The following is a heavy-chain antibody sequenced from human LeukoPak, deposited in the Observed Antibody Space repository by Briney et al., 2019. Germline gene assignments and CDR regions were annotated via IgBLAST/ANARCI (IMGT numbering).Heavy chain of an antibody. V-gene: IGHV3-30*18. CDR1: GFTFSRYG. D-gene: IGHD4-17*01. CDR3: AKDDGDYGFDF. J-gene: IGHJ4*02. Sequence: PGRSLRLSCAASGFTFSRYGMHWVRQAPGKGLEWVAIISYDGSNKYYADSVKGRFTISRDNSKTTLYLQMNSLRAEDTAVYYCAKDDGDYGFDFWGQGTLVTVSS. CDR2: ISYDGSNK.